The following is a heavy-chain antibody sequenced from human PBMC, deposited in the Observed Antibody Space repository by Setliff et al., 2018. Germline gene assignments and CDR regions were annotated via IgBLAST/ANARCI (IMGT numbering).Heavy chain of an antibody. CDR3: ARETLPYYFDY. V-gene: IGHV3-11*04. CDR2: ITNSGNTI. J-gene: IGHJ4*02. Sequence: PGGSLRLSCAASGFTFSDYYMSWIRQAPGKGLELVSYITNSGNTIFYAESVKGRFSISRDDAKNSLYLQMNSLRAEDTAVYYCARETLPYYFDYWGQGTLVTV. CDR1: GFTFSDYY.